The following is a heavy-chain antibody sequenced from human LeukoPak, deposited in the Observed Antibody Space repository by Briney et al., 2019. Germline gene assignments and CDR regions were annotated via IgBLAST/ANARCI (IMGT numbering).Heavy chain of an antibody. CDR2: SRNKANSYTT. CDR1: GFTFSDHY. CDR3: ARDLRGYCSSTSCYDQDYYYMDV. Sequence: RPGGSLRLSCAASGFTFSDHYMDWVRQAPGKGLEWVGRSRNKANSYTTEYAASVKGRFTISRDDSKNSLYLQMNSLKTEDTAVYYCARDLRGYCSSTSCYDQDYYYMDVWGKGTTVTISS. V-gene: IGHV3-72*01. D-gene: IGHD2-2*01. J-gene: IGHJ6*03.